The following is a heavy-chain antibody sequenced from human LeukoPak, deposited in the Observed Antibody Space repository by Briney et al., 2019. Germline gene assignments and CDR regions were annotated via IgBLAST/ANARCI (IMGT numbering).Heavy chain of an antibody. Sequence: SVKVSCKASGYTFTGYYMHWVRQAPGQGLEWMGWINPNSGGTNYAQKFQGRVTMTRDTSISTAYMELSRLRSDDTAVYYCARTGSGYYHYFDYWGQGTLVTVSS. CDR1: GYTFTGYY. CDR3: ARTGSGYYHYFDY. D-gene: IGHD3-22*01. V-gene: IGHV1-2*02. J-gene: IGHJ4*02. CDR2: INPNSGGT.